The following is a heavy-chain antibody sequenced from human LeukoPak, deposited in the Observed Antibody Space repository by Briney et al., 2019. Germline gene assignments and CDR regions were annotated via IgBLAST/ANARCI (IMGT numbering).Heavy chain of an antibody. V-gene: IGHV3-7*01. J-gene: IGHJ4*02. D-gene: IGHD4-23*01. CDR3: AREAGLRWTDY. CDR1: GFTFSSYW. Sequence: PGESLRLSCAASGFTFSSYWMSWVRQAPGKGLEWVANIKQDGSEKYYVDSVKGRFTISRDNAKNSLYLQMNSLRAEDTAVYYCAREAGLRWTDYWGQGTLVTVSS. CDR2: IKQDGSEK.